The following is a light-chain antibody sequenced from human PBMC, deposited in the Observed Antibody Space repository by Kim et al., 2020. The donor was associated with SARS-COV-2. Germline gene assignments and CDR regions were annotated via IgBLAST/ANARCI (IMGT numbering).Light chain of an antibody. CDR1: SLRSYY. CDR2: GKN. V-gene: IGLV3-19*01. J-gene: IGLJ2*01. Sequence: VALGQTVRITCQGDSLRSYYATWYQQKRGQAPILVIYGKNNRPSGIPDRFSGSSSGNTASLTITGTQAGDEADYYCNSRDSNDNVVFGGGTKLTVL. CDR3: NSRDSNDNVV.